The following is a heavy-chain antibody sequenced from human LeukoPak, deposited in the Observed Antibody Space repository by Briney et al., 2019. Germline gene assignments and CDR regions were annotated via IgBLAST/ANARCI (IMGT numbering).Heavy chain of an antibody. CDR1: GGSFRGYY. J-gene: IGHJ4*02. D-gene: IGHD2-2*01. CDR3: ASTERCSTTCPLDY. CDR2: INHSGST. Sequence: SETLSLTCAVYGGSFRGYYWSWIRQPPGKGLEWIGEINHSGSTNYNPSLKSRVTISLDTSMKKFSLKLNSVTAADTAVYYCASTERCSTTCPLDYWGQGALVTVSS. V-gene: IGHV4-34*01.